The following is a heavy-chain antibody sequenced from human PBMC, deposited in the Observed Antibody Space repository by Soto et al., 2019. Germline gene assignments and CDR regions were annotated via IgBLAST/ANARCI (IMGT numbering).Heavy chain of an antibody. J-gene: IGHJ6*02. Sequence: GSLFLSCGVSGFTVSSYDLHWVRQATGKGLEWVSAIGTAGDTYYPGSVKGRFTISRENAKNSLYLQMNSLRAGDKAVYYCARSVVLGGYGMDVWRQGNTVTVSS. CDR3: ARSVVLGGYGMDV. V-gene: IGHV3-13*01. CDR1: GFTVSSYD. CDR2: IGTAGDT.